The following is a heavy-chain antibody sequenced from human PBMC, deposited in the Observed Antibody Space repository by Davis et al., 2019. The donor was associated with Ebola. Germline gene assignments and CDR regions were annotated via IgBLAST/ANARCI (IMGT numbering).Heavy chain of an antibody. V-gene: IGHV3-30-3*01. CDR1: GFTFSSYA. Sequence: GGSLRLSCAASGFTFSSYAMHWVRQAPGKGPEWVAVISYDGSNKYYADSVKGRFTISRDNSKNTLYLQMNSLRAEDTAVYYCARDLGGSYKRGGMDVWGQGTTVTVSS. D-gene: IGHD1-26*01. CDR2: ISYDGSNK. CDR3: ARDLGGSYKRGGMDV. J-gene: IGHJ6*02.